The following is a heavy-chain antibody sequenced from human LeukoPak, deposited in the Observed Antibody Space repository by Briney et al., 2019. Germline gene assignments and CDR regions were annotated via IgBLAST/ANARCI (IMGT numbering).Heavy chain of an antibody. J-gene: IGHJ6*02. V-gene: IGHV3-48*03. D-gene: IGHD1-1*01. CDR2: ISTSGSNI. Sequence: GGSLRLSCAASGFTFSSYEMNWVRQAPGKGLEWVSYISTSGSNIYYADSVEGRFTISRDNARNSLYLQMNSLRAEDTAVYYCAREQLKPTTPRDGMDVWDQGTTVTVSS. CDR3: AREQLKPTTPRDGMDV. CDR1: GFTFSSYE.